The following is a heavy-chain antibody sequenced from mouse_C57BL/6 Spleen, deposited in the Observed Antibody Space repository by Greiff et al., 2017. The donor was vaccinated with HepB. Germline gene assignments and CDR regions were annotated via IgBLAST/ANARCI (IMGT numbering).Heavy chain of an antibody. D-gene: IGHD4-1*01. CDR1: GFNIKDYY. J-gene: IGHJ2*01. CDR3: ARRGGTGYFDY. V-gene: IGHV14-2*01. CDR2: IDPEDGDT. Sequence: VQLQQSGAELVKPGASVKLSCTASGFNIKDYYMHWVKQRTEQGLEWIGRIDPEDGDTKYAPKFQGKATITADTSSNTAYLQLSSLTSEDTAVYYCARRGGTGYFDYWGQGTTLTVSS.